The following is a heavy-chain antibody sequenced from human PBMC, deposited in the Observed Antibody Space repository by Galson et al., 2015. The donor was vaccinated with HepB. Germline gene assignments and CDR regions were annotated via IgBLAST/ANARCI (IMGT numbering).Heavy chain of an antibody. J-gene: IGHJ5*02. V-gene: IGHV6-1*01. D-gene: IGHD6-13*01. CDR2: TYYRSKWYN. CDR1: GDSVSSNSAA. Sequence: CAISGDSVSSNSAAWNWIRRSPSRGLEWLGRTYYRSKWYNDYAVSVKSRITINPDTSKNQFSLQLNSVTPEDTAVYYCAREQQLVQGGWFDPWGQGTLVTVS. CDR3: AREQQLVQGGWFDP.